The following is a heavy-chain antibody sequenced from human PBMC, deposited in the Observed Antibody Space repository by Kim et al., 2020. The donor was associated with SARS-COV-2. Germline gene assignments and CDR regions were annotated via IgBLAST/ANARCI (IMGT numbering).Heavy chain of an antibody. Sequence: SETLSLTCTVSGGSISSYYWSWIRQPPGKGLEWIGYIYYSGSTNYNPSLKSRVTISVDTSKNQFSLKLSSVTAADTAVYYCARSILVQQLVRVGYYFDYWGPGTPGNRSS. D-gene: IGHD6-13*01. V-gene: IGHV4-59*08. CDR2: IYYSGST. J-gene: IGHJ4*02. CDR3: ARSILVQQLVRVGYYFDY. CDR1: GGSISSYY.